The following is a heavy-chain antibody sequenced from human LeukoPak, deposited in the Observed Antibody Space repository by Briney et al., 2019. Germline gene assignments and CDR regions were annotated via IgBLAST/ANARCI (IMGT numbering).Heavy chain of an antibody. J-gene: IGHJ6*03. V-gene: IGHV3-21*01. CDR3: ARDEGSSGYYMDV. D-gene: IGHD6-6*01. CDR2: ISSSSSYI. CDR1: GFTFSSYS. Sequence: GGSLRLSCAASGFTFSSYSMNWVRQASGKGLEWVSSISSSSSYIYYADSVKGRFTISRDNAKNSLYLQMNSLRAEDTAVYYWARDEGSSGYYMDVWGKGTTVTVSS.